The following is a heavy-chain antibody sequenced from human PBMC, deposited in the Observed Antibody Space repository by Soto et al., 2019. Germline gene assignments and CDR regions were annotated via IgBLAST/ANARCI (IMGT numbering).Heavy chain of an antibody. D-gene: IGHD3-22*01. CDR3: VKEANPFINTLVVLIFDY. CDR1: GFTFSMHS. V-gene: IGHV3-64D*08. J-gene: IGHJ4*02. CDR2: ISRDGRST. Sequence: EVQLVESGGGLVQPGGSLRLSCSASGFTFSMHSMHWVRQTPGKALEYVSAISRDGRSTFYADSVKGRFTISRDNSKNTLYHRMNSLRSVDTAVYYCVKEANPFINTLVVLIFDYWGQGTQVTVSS.